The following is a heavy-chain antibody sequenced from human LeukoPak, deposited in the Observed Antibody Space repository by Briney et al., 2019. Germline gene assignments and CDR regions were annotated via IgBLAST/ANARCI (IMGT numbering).Heavy chain of an antibody. CDR2: ISAYNGNT. V-gene: IGHV1-18*01. CDR3: ARGRQQRVGRREYYYYMDV. Sequence: ASVRVSCKASGYTFTSYGISWVRQAPGQGLEWMGWISAYNGNTNYAQKLQGRVTMTTDTSTSTAYMELRSLRSDDAAVYYCARGRQQRVGRREYYYYMDVWGKGTTATVSS. D-gene: IGHD6-13*01. CDR1: GYTFTSYG. J-gene: IGHJ6*03.